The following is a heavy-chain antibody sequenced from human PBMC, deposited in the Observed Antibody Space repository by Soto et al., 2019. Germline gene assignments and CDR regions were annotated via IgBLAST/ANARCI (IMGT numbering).Heavy chain of an antibody. CDR3: ARASGGIFGVVKNWFDP. CDR2: IIPILGIA. CDR1: GGTFSSYT. D-gene: IGHD3-3*01. Sequence: QVQLVQSGAEVKKPGSSVKVSCKASGGTFSSYTISWVQQAPGQGLEWMGRIIPILGIANYAQKFQGRVTITADKSTSTAYMELSSLRSEDTAVYYCARASGGIFGVVKNWFDPWGQGTLVTVSS. V-gene: IGHV1-69*02. J-gene: IGHJ5*02.